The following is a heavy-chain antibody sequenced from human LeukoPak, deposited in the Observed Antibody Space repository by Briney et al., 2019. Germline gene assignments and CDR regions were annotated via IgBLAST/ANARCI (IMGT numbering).Heavy chain of an antibody. CDR1: GGSISSYY. Sequence: ASETLSLTCTVSGGSISSYYWSWIRQPPGKGLEWIGYIYYSGSTNYNPSLKSRVTISVDTSKNQFSLKLSSVTAADTAVYYCATRSGYSSGWYRPHSYYYYYMDVWGKGTTVTVSS. J-gene: IGHJ6*03. CDR2: IYYSGST. D-gene: IGHD6-19*01. V-gene: IGHV4-59*01. CDR3: ATRSGYSSGWYRPHSYYYYYMDV.